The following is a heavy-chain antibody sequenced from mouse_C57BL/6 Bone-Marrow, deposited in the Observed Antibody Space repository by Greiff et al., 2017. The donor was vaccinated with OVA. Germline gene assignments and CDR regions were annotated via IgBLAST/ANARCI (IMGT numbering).Heavy chain of an antibody. D-gene: IGHD2-3*01. CDR3: AREVRLLPYWYFDV. J-gene: IGHJ1*03. Sequence: EVQGVESGGGLVKPGGSLKLSCAASGFTFSSYAMSWVRQTPEKRLEWVATISDGGSYTYYPDNVKGRFTISRDNAKNNLYLQMSHLKSEDTAMYYCAREVRLLPYWYFDVWGTGTTVTVSS. V-gene: IGHV5-4*01. CDR2: ISDGGSYT. CDR1: GFTFSSYA.